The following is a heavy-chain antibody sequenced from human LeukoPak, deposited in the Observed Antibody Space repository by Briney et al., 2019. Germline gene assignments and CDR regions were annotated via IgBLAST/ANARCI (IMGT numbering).Heavy chain of an antibody. J-gene: IGHJ4*02. V-gene: IGHV3-23*01. CDR3: ARDLRDSYYYDSSGYYYRDY. Sequence: GGSLRLSCAASGFTFSSYAMSWVRQAPGKGLEWVSAISGSGGSTYYADSVKGRFTISRDNSKNTLYLQMNSLRAEDTAVYYCARDLRDSYYYDSSGYYYRDYWGQGTLVTVSS. CDR1: GFTFSSYA. D-gene: IGHD3-22*01. CDR2: ISGSGGST.